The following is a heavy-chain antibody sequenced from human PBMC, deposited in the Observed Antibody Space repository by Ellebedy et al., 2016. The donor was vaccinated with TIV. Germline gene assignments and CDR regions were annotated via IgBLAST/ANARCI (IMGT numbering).Heavy chain of an antibody. CDR2: TYYRAKWYN. CDR3: ARGSDSFDV. J-gene: IGHJ3*01. V-gene: IGHV6-1*01. Sequence: SQTLSLTXXISGDSVSTNSAAWNWIRLSPSRGLEWLGRTYYRAKWYNDYTVSVKSRISINPDTSKNQFSLQLNSVTPEDTAIYYCARGSDSFDVWGRGTEVTVSS. CDR1: GDSVSTNSAA.